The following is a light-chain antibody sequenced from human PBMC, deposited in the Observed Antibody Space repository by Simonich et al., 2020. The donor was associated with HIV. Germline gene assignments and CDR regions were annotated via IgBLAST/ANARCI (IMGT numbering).Light chain of an antibody. V-gene: IGKV3-15*01. CDR3: QQYYSTPRT. CDR2: GAS. Sequence: IVMTQSPATLSVSPGERATLSCRASQSIASNLAWYQQKPGQAPRLLIYGASSRATGVPARFSGSGFGTEFSLTISSMQSEDFAVYYCQQYYSTPRTFGQGTKVEIK. CDR1: QSIASN. J-gene: IGKJ1*01.